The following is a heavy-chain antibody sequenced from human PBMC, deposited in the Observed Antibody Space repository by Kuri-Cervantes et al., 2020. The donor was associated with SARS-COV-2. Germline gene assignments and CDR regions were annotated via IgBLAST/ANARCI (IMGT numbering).Heavy chain of an antibody. CDR1: GFTFSSYR. CDR3: ARMGWYFDL. J-gene: IGHJ2*01. V-gene: IGHV3-7*01. Sequence: GESLKISCAASGFTFSSYRMSWVRQAPGKGLEWVANIKQDGSEKYYVDSVKGRFTISRDNAKNSLYLQINSLRAEDTAVFYCARMGWYFDLWGRGTLVTVSS. CDR2: IKQDGSEK.